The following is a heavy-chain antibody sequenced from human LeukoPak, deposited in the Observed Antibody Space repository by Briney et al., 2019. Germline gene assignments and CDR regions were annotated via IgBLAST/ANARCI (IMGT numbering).Heavy chain of an antibody. CDR1: GYTFTGYY. J-gene: IGHJ4*02. Sequence: GASVKVSCKASGYTFTGYYMHWVRQAPGQGLEWMGWMNPNSGNTGYAQKFQGRVTMTRNTSISTAYMELSSLRSEDTAVYYCARVIHGKKGYSGYELDYWGQGTLVTVSS. CDR3: ARVIHGKKGYSGYELDY. V-gene: IGHV1-8*02. D-gene: IGHD5-12*01. CDR2: MNPNSGNT.